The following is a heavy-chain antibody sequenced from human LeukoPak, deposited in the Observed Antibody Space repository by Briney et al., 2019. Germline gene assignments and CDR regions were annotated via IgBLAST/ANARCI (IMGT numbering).Heavy chain of an antibody. D-gene: IGHD5-12*01. CDR3: ARTRGYSGYGVYYYYYGMDV. V-gene: IGHV3-74*01. CDR2: INSDGSST. CDR1: GFTFSSYW. Sequence: GGSLRLSCAASGFTFSSYWMHWVRQAPGKGLVWVSRINSDGSSTSYADSVKGRFTISRDNAKNSLYLQMNSLRAEDTAVYYCARTRGYSGYGVYYYYYGMDVWGQGTTVTVSS. J-gene: IGHJ6*02.